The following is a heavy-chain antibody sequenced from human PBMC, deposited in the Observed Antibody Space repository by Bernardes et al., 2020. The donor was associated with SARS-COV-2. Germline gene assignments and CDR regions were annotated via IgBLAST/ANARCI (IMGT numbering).Heavy chain of an antibody. Sequence: SLRLSCAASGFTFDDYAIHWVRQAPGKGLEWVSGISWNCGSIGYADSVKGRFTISRDNAKNSLYLQMNSLRAEDTALYYCAKDSGDGYDNGPHYYYYGMDVWGQGTTVTVSS. J-gene: IGHJ6*02. CDR2: ISWNCGSI. CDR3: AKDSGDGYDNGPHYYYYGMDV. D-gene: IGHD5-12*01. CDR1: GFTFDDYA. V-gene: IGHV3-9*01.